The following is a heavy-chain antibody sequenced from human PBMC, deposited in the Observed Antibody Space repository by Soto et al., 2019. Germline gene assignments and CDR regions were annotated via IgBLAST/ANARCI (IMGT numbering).Heavy chain of an antibody. V-gene: IGHV1-69*13. Sequence: SVKVSCKASGGTFSSYAISWVRQAPGQGLEWMGGIIPIFGTANYAQKFQGRVTITADESTSTAYMELSSLRSEDTAVYYCARVAPARGGYIPRAPYYYYYYGMDVWGQGTTVTVSS. J-gene: IGHJ6*02. CDR1: GGTFSSYA. CDR2: IIPIFGTA. D-gene: IGHD2-15*01. CDR3: ARVAPARGGYIPRAPYYYYYYGMDV.